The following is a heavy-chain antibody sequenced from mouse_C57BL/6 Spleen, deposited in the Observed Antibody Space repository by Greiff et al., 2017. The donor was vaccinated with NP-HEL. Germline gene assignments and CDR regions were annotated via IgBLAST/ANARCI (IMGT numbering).Heavy chain of an antibody. Sequence: VQLQQSGAELVKPGASVKMSCKASGYTFTSYWITWVKQRPGQGLEWIGDIYPGSGSTNYNEKFKSKATLTVDTSSSTAYMQLSSLTSEDSAVYCCARPYDGSSSAWFAYWGQGTLVTVSA. V-gene: IGHV1-55*01. D-gene: IGHD1-1*01. CDR2: IYPGSGST. CDR3: ARPYDGSSSAWFAY. J-gene: IGHJ3*01. CDR1: GYTFTSYW.